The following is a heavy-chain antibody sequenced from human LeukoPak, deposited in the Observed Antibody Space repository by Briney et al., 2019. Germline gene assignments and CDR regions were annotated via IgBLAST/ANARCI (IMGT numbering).Heavy chain of an antibody. J-gene: IGHJ5*02. CDR2: IYYSGST. V-gene: IGHV4-39*01. CDR3: ARGSKYDFWSGYYRWFDP. Sequence: NPSETLSFTCTVSGGSISSSSYYWGWIRQPPGKGLEWIGSIYYSGSTYYNPSLKSRVTISVDTSKNQFSLKLSSVTAADTAVYYCARGSKYDFWSGYYRWFDPWGQGTLVTVSS. CDR1: GGSISSSSYY. D-gene: IGHD3-3*01.